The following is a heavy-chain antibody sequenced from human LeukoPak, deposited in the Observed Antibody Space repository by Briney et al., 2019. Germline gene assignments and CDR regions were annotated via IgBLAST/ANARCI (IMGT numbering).Heavy chain of an antibody. D-gene: IGHD3-22*01. CDR3: ARSSESYDSSGYYSYYFDY. V-gene: IGHV4-34*01. CDR2: INHSGST. J-gene: IGHJ4*02. Sequence: SETLSLTCAVNGESLSGYYWSWIRQPPGKGLEWIGEINHSGSTNYNPSLKSRVTISVDTSKNQFSLKLSSVTAADTAVYYCARSSESYDSSGYYSYYFDYWGQGTLVTVSS. CDR1: GESLSGYY.